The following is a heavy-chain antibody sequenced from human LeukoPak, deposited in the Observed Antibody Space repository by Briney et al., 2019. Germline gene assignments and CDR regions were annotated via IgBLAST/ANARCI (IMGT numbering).Heavy chain of an antibody. D-gene: IGHD1-26*01. CDR3: ARGATKWYYFDY. CDR1: GYTFTDNF. J-gene: IGHJ4*02. Sequence: ASVKVSCKASGYTFTDNFIHWVRQAPGQGLEWMGWINPQSGDTNSAQKFQGRVTMTRDTSISTAYMELSRLRSDDTAVYYCARGATKWYYFDYWGQGTLVTVSS. CDR2: INPQSGDT. V-gene: IGHV1-2*02.